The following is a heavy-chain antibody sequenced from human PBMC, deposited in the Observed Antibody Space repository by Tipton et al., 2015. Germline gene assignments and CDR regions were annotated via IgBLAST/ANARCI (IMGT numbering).Heavy chain of an antibody. V-gene: IGHV5-51*01. CDR1: GYSFTTSW. CDR3: ARRHVYDYYLDY. CDR2: IYPGDSDT. D-gene: IGHD5/OR15-5a*01. J-gene: IGHJ4*02. Sequence: QSGAEVKKPGESLKISCKGSGYSFTTSWIGWVRQMPGKGLEWMGIIYPGDSDTKYNPSFQGHITISADMSNSSAYLQWSSLKASDSAVYYCARRHVYDYYLDYWGQGTLVIVSS.